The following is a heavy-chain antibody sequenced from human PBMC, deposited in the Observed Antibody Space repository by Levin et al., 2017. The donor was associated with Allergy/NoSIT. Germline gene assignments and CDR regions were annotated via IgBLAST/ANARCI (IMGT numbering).Heavy chain of an antibody. CDR3: AKDSTAYYYGGGWFDP. CDR2: INWNSGNI. D-gene: IGHD3-22*01. J-gene: IGHJ5*02. V-gene: IGHV3-9*01. Sequence: SLKISCAASGFTFDDYAMHWVRQAPGKGLEWVSGINWNSGNIGYADSVEGRFTISRDNAKNSLYLQMNSLRAEDTAFYYCAKDSTAYYYGGGWFDPWGQGTLVTVSS. CDR1: GFTFDDYA.